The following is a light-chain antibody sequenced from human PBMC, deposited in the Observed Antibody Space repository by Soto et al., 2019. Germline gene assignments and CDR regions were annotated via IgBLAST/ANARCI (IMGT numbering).Light chain of an antibody. V-gene: IGKV3-20*01. Sequence: EIVLTQSPGTLSLSPGERATLSCRASQSVSSSFLAWYQQKPDQAPRLLIYGASSRVTGIPDRFSGSGSGTDFTLTITRLEPEDFAVYYCQQYGSSPWTFGQGTKVEIK. J-gene: IGKJ1*01. CDR2: GAS. CDR3: QQYGSSPWT. CDR1: QSVSSSF.